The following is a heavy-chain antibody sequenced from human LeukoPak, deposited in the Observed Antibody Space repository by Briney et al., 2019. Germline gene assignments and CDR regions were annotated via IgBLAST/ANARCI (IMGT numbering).Heavy chain of an antibody. CDR1: GGTFSSYA. Sequence: GSSVKVSCKASGGTFSSYAISWVRQAPGQGLEWMGGIIPIFGTANYAQKFQGRVTITADKSTSTAYMELSSLRSEDTAVYYCARGRSGRSCSSWCLWENYYYYYMDVWGKGTTVTISS. D-gene: IGHD6-13*01. J-gene: IGHJ6*03. V-gene: IGHV1-69*06. CDR3: ARGRSGRSCSSWCLWENYYYYYMDV. CDR2: IIPIFGTA.